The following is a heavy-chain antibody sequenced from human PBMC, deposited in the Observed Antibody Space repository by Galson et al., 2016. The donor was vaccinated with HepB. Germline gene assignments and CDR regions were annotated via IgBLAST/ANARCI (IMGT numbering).Heavy chain of an antibody. CDR1: GFSFSTYS. CDR2: ITPRTADI. D-gene: IGHD6-19*01. CDR3: ARDTSGWSRDY. J-gene: IGHJ4*02. V-gene: IGHV3-21*06. Sequence: SLRLSCAAAGFSFSTYSMDWVRQAPGQGLEWVSTITPRTADIFYADTVKGRFTISRDDAKNTLYMQMNGLRAEDTAVYLCARDTSGWSRDYWGRGTLVIVSS.